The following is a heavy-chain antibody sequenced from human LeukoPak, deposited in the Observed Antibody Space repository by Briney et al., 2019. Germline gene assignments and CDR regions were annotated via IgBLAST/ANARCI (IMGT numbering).Heavy chain of an antibody. CDR2: IGTSSSII. J-gene: IGHJ4*02. Sequence: GGSLRLSCAASGFXFSSYSMNWVRQTPGKGQEWVSYIGTSSSIIYYADSVKGRFTISRDNAKNSLYLQMNSLRDEDTAVYYCARHDYAGNSGDYWGQGTLVTVSS. V-gene: IGHV3-48*02. CDR1: GFXFSSYS. D-gene: IGHD4-23*01. CDR3: ARHDYAGNSGDY.